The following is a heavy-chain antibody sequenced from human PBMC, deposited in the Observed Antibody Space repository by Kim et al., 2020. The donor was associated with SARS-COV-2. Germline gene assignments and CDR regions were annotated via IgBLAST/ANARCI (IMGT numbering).Heavy chain of an antibody. Sequence: SETLSLTCAVYGGSFSGYYWSWIRQPPGKGLEWIGEINHSGSTNYNPSLKSRVTISVDTSKNQFSLKLSSVTAADTAVYYCASRSSSSNYAFDIWGQGTMVTVSS. J-gene: IGHJ3*02. CDR1: GGSFSGYY. V-gene: IGHV4-34*01. D-gene: IGHD6-13*01. CDR2: INHSGST. CDR3: ASRSSSSNYAFDI.